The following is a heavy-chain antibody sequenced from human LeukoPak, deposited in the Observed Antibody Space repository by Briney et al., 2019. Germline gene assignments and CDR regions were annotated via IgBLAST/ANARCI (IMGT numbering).Heavy chain of an antibody. J-gene: IGHJ4*02. CDR1: GYTFTSYY. CDR2: INPSGGST. V-gene: IGHV1-46*01. Sequence: ASVKVSCKASGYTFTSYYIHWVRQAPGQGLEWMGIINPSGGSTTYAQKFHGRVTMTRDTSTSTVYMELSSLRSEDTAVYYCARGPPSIWGKVHFDYWGQGTLVTVSS. CDR3: ARGPPSIWGKVHFDY. D-gene: IGHD7-27*01.